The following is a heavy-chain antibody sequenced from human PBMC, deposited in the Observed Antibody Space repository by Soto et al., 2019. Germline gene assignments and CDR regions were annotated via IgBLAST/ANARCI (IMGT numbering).Heavy chain of an antibody. CDR1: GYTFTRYS. CDR2: INTGNGNT. D-gene: IGHD4-17*01. J-gene: IGHJ5*02. CDR3: ARNVDYFDP. V-gene: IGHV1-3*04. Sequence: QVQRVQSGAEVKKPGASVKVSCKASGYTFTRYSMHWVRQAPGQGLEWMGWINTGNGNTHYSQKFQGRVTFTRDASATTAYMELSSLTSEDTAVYYCARNVDYFDPWGQGTLVTVSS.